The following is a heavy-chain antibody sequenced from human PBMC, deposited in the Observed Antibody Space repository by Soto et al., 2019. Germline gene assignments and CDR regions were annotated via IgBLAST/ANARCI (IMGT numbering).Heavy chain of an antibody. D-gene: IGHD6-19*01. CDR1: GGSITSYY. J-gene: IGHJ4*02. CDR2: IDFSGST. Sequence: SETLSLTCTVSGGSITSYYWGWIRQTPGKGLDWIGYIDFSGSTNYNPSLKSRVTISIDTSKNLFSLKLSSVSAADTAVYFCARRGYTSGFYFFDFWGQGIPVTVS. CDR3: ARRGYTSGFYFFDF. V-gene: IGHV4-59*08.